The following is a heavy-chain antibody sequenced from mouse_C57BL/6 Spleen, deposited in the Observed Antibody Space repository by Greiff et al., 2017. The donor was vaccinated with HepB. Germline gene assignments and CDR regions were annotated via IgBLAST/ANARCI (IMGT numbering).Heavy chain of an antibody. CDR3: TRDYSNSAWFAY. J-gene: IGHJ3*01. Sequence: QVQLQQSGAELERPGASVTLSCKASGYTFTDYEMHWVKQTPVHGLEWIGAIDPETGGTAYNQKFKGKAILTADKSSSTAYMELRSLTSEDSAVYYCTRDYSNSAWFAYWGQGTLVTVSA. V-gene: IGHV1-15*01. D-gene: IGHD2-5*01. CDR1: GYTFTDYE. CDR2: IDPETGGT.